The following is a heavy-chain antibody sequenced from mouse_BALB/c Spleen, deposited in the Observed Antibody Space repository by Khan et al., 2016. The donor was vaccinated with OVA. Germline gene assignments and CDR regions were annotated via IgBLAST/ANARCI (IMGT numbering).Heavy chain of an antibody. J-gene: IGHJ4*01. V-gene: IGHV5-12*02. CDR1: GFTFSDYY. D-gene: IGHD2-14*01. CDR3: ARHRYGALDY. Sequence: EVELVESGGGLVQPGGSLKLSCATSGFTFSDYYMYWVRQTPEKRLEWVAKISNGGGSTYYPDTVKGRFTISRDNAKNTLYLQMSRRKSEDTAMDCCARHRYGALDYWGPGTSVTVSS. CDR2: ISNGGGST.